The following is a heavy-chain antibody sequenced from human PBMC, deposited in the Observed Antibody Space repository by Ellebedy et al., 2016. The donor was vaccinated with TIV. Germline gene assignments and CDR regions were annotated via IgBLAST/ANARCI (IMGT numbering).Heavy chain of an antibody. D-gene: IGHD4-17*01. J-gene: IGHJ3*02. CDR2: INPNSGGT. Sequence: ASVKVSCXASGYTFTGYYMHWVRQAPGQGLERMGWINPNSGGTNYAQKFQGWVTMTRDTSISTAYMELSRLRSDDTAVYYCARGGPVTTSAYGAFDIWGQGTMVTVSS. CDR3: ARGGPVTTSAYGAFDI. V-gene: IGHV1-2*04. CDR1: GYTFTGYY.